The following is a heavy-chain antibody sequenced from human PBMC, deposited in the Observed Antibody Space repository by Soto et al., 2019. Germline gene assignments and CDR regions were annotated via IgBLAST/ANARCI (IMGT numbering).Heavy chain of an antibody. J-gene: IGHJ6*02. CDR2: IYYSGST. V-gene: IGHV4-39*07. Sequence: SETLSLTCTVSGGSISSSSYYWGWIRQPPGKGLEWIGSIYYSGSTYYNPSLKSRVTISVDTSKNQFSLKLSSVTAADTAIYYCARESGGYDSSTRYGLDVWGQGTTVTVSS. CDR1: GGSISSSSYY. D-gene: IGHD6-25*01. CDR3: ARESGGYDSSTRYGLDV.